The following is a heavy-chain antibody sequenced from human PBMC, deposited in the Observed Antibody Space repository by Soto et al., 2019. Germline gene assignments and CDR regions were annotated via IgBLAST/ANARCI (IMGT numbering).Heavy chain of an antibody. Sequence: QVHLVQSGAEVKKPGASVTVSCKASGYTFTNYYIHWVRQAPGQGLEWMGVINPSGGSTDYTPKFKDRVTMSRATSTTTVYMELSSLRSEDTAVYYCARDHRLLWFGELLIWGQGTLVTVSS. CDR1: GYTFTNYY. V-gene: IGHV1-46*01. CDR2: INPSGGST. D-gene: IGHD3-10*01. CDR3: ARDHRLLWFGELLI. J-gene: IGHJ4*02.